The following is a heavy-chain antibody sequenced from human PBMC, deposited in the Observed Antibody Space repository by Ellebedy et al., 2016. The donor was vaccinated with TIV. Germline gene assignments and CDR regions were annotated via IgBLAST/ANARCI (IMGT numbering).Heavy chain of an antibody. D-gene: IGHD3-9*01. CDR2: IWYDGSNK. Sequence: GESLKISCAASGFTFSSYGMHWVRQAPGKGLEWVAVIWYDGSNKYYADSVKGRFTISRDNSKNTLYLQMNSLRAEDTAVYYCARDGGLNHFDLGGYWGQGTLVTVSS. CDR1: GFTFSSYG. J-gene: IGHJ4*02. V-gene: IGHV3-33*01. CDR3: ARDGGLNHFDLGGY.